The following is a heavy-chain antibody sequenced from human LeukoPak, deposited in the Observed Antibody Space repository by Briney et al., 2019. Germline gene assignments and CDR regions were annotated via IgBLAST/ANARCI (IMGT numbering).Heavy chain of an antibody. CDR3: ARAGATVVTASNWFDP. CDR2: INHSGST. J-gene: IGHJ5*02. CDR1: GRSFSGYY. Sequence: PSETLSLTCAVYGRSFSGYYWSWIRQPPGKGLEWIGEINHSGSTNYNPSLKSRVTISVDTSKNQFSLKLSSVTAADTAVYYCARAGATVVTASNWFDPWGQGTLVTVSS. V-gene: IGHV4-34*01. D-gene: IGHD2-21*02.